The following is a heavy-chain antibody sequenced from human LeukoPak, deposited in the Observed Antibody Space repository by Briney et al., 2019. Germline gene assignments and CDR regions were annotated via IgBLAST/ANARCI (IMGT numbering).Heavy chain of an antibody. D-gene: IGHD1-26*01. Sequence: GASVKVSCKASGYTFTSYDINWVRQATGQGLEWMGWMNPNSGNTGYAQKFQGRVTMTRNTSISTAYKELSSLRSEDTAVYYCARDREWELPSNWFDPWGQGTLVTVSS. V-gene: IGHV1-8*01. CDR3: ARDREWELPSNWFDP. J-gene: IGHJ5*02. CDR2: MNPNSGNT. CDR1: GYTFTSYD.